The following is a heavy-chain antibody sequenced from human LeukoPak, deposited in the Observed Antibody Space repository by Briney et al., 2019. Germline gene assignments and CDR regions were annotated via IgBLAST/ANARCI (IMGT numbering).Heavy chain of an antibody. CDR2: INPNSGGT. CDR3: ARGPHWDPHFDY. CDR1: GYTFTGYY. J-gene: IGHJ4*02. Sequence: ASVKVSCKASGYTFTGYYMHWVRQAPGHGLEWIGWINPNSGGTNYAQKFQGRVTMTRDTSISTAYMELSRLRSDDTAVYYCARGPHWDPHFDYWGQGTLVTVSS. D-gene: IGHD7-27*01. V-gene: IGHV1-2*02.